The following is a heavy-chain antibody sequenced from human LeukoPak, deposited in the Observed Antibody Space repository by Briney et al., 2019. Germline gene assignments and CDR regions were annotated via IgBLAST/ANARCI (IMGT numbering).Heavy chain of an antibody. CDR3: AHSSGWYRMYYFDY. Sequence: SETLSLTCAVSGSSITSGCSWGWIRQPPGKGLEWIGSIYHSGSTYYNPSLKSRVTISADTSKNQFSLKLSSVTAADTAVYYCAHSSGWYRMYYFDYWGQGTLVTVSS. J-gene: IGHJ4*02. CDR1: GSSITSGCS. V-gene: IGHV4-38-2*01. CDR2: IYHSGST. D-gene: IGHD6-19*01.